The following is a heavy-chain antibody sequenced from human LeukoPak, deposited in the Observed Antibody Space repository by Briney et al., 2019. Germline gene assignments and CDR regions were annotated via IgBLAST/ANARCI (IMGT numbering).Heavy chain of an antibody. CDR3: ARLGFGELLPPFDY. CDR1: GGSISSYY. D-gene: IGHD3-10*01. CDR2: IYYSGST. J-gene: IGHJ4*02. Sequence: SETLSLTCTVSGGSISSYYWSWIRQPPGKGLEWIGYIYYSGSTNYNPSLKSRVTISVDTSKNQFSLKLSSVTAADTAVYYCARLGFGELLPPFDYWGQGTLVTVSS. V-gene: IGHV4-59*08.